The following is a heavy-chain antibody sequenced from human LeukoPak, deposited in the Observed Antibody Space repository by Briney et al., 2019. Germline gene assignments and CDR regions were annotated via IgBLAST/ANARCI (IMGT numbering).Heavy chain of an antibody. V-gene: IGHV1-46*01. CDR3: ARARYDSGRWVSGNDY. Sequence: ASVKVSCKASGYTFTSYYMHWVRQAPGQGLEWMGIINPSGGSTSYAQKFQGRVTMTRDTSTSTVYMELSSQRSEDTAVYYCARARYDSGRWVSGNDYWGQGTLVTVSS. CDR1: GYTFTSYY. J-gene: IGHJ4*02. CDR2: INPSGGST. D-gene: IGHD1-26*01.